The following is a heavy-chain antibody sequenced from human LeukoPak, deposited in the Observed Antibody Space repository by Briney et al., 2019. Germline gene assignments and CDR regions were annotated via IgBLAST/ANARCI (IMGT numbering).Heavy chain of an antibody. CDR2: IYYSGSA. D-gene: IGHD3-10*01. Sequence: KPSETLSLTCTVSGGSISSYYWSWIRQPPGKGLEWIGYIYYSGSANYNPSLKSRVTISVDTSKNQFSLKLSSVTAADTAVYYCARVGSGSYYTPDYWGQGTLVTVSS. J-gene: IGHJ4*02. V-gene: IGHV4-59*01. CDR3: ARVGSGSYYTPDY. CDR1: GGSISSYY.